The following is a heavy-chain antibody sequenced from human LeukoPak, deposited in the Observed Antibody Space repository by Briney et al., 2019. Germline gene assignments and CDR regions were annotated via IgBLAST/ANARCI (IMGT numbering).Heavy chain of an antibody. CDR1: GGSISSSSYY. J-gene: IGHJ4*02. V-gene: IGHV4-61*01. CDR2: IYYSGST. CDR3: ARIDILTGYYQYYFDY. D-gene: IGHD3-9*01. Sequence: SETLSLTCTVSGGSISSSSYYWSWIRQPPGKGLEWIGYIYYSGSTNYNPSLKSRVTISVDTSKNQFSLKLSSVTAADTAVYYCARIDILTGYYQYYFDYWGQGTLVTVSS.